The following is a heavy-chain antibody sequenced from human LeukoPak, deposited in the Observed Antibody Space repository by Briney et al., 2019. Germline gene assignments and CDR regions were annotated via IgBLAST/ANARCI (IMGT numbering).Heavy chain of an antibody. Sequence: TGGSLRLSCAASGFTFSGYAMTWVRQAPGKGLEWVSVISGSGSSTYYADSVKGRFTISRDVSVNTLYLQMNSLRAEDTATYYCGMSGDRVPLQDDVFDVWGQGTMVTVST. CDR2: ISGSGSST. V-gene: IGHV3-23*01. J-gene: IGHJ3*01. D-gene: IGHD1-26*01. CDR1: GFTFSGYA. CDR3: GMSGDRVPLQDDVFDV.